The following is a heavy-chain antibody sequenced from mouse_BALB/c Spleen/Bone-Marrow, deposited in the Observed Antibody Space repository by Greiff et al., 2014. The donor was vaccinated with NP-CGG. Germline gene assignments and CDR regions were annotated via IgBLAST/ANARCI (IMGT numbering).Heavy chain of an antibody. CDR2: ISNGGGST. Sequence: EVNLVESGGGLVQPGGSLKLSCATSGFTFSDYYMYWVRQTPEKRLEWVAYISNGGGSTYYPDTVKGRFTISRDNAKNTLYLQMSRLKSEDTAMYYCARGGIYYGMDYWGQGTSVTVSS. V-gene: IGHV5-12*02. CDR1: GFTFSDYY. J-gene: IGHJ4*01. CDR3: ARGGIYYGMDY.